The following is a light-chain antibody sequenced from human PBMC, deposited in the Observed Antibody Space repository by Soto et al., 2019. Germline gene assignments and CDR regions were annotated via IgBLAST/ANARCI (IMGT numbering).Light chain of an antibody. CDR2: SAS. CDR3: QQYGSSPRT. CDR1: QSVSANN. J-gene: IGKJ1*01. V-gene: IGKV3-20*01. Sequence: EIVLTQSPGTLSLSPGERATLSCRASQSVSANNLASYQQKAGQAPRLLIYSASSRATGIPDRFSGSGSVTDFTLTISRLESEDLAVYYCQQYGSSPRTFGRGTKVDIK.